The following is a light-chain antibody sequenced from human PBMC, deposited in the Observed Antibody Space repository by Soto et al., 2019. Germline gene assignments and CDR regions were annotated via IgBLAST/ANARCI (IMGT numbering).Light chain of an antibody. CDR3: QQYDNPPLT. V-gene: IGKV1-33*01. Sequence: DIRMTQSPSSLSASVGDRVTITCQASQDISNYLNWYQQKPGKAPKLLIYDASNLETGVPSRFSGSGSGTDFTFTISSLQPEDIATYYCQQYDNPPLTFGGGTKVDIK. J-gene: IGKJ4*01. CDR2: DAS. CDR1: QDISNY.